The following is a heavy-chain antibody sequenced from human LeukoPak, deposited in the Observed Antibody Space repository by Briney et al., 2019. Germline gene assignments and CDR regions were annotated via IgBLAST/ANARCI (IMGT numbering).Heavy chain of an antibody. CDR1: GYSFSNYW. V-gene: IGHV5-51*01. J-gene: IGHJ4*02. CDR3: AIPPGYCGSDCSFDH. D-gene: IGHD2-21*02. CDR2: IYPGDYET. Sequence: GESLQISCEGSGYSFSNYWIGWVRQTPGKGLEWMGIIYPGDYETRYSPSFQGLVTISVDKSISTAYLQWSSLKASDTAMYYCAIPPGYCGSDCSFDHWGQGTLVTVSS.